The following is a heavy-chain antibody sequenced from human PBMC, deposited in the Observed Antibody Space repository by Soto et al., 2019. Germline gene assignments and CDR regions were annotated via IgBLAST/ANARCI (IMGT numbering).Heavy chain of an antibody. CDR2: IIPTFGTA. CDR1: GGTFSSYT. D-gene: IGHD2-21*01. V-gene: IGHV1-69*12. Sequence: QVQLVQSGAEVKKPGSSVKVSCKASGGTFSSYTISWVRQAPGQGLEWMGGIIPTFGTADYAKNFQGRVTITADESTSTGYMELSSLRSEDTAPYYCARPSCGAACYYYGMDVWGQGTAVTVSS. J-gene: IGHJ6*02. CDR3: ARPSCGAACYYYGMDV.